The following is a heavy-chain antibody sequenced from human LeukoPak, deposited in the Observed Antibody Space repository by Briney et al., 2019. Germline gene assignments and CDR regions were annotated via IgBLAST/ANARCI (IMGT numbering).Heavy chain of an antibody. CDR2: ISHEGSFQ. CDR1: GFSFGSYG. Sequence: QPGGSLRHSCAASGFSFGSYGMHWVRQAPGKGLEWLAVISHEGSFQNYADSVRGRFTVSKDNSKNMAYLQMNSLRPDDTAVYFCARTREKWQVLDYWGQGTLVTVSS. V-gene: IGHV3-30*03. D-gene: IGHD6-19*01. J-gene: IGHJ4*02. CDR3: ARTREKWQVLDY.